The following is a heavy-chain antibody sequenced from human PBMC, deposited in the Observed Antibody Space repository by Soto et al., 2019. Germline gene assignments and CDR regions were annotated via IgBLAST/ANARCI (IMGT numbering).Heavy chain of an antibody. CDR1: GYTFTNFG. Sequence: ASVKVSCKASGYTFTNFGISWVRQAPGQGLEWMGWISAYNGNTNYAQKLQGRVTMTTDTSTSTAYMELRSLRSDDTAVYCCARVPPGIVLVPAAHLQNWFDPWGQGTLVTVSS. V-gene: IGHV1-18*01. CDR2: ISAYNGNT. CDR3: ARVPPGIVLVPAAHLQNWFDP. J-gene: IGHJ5*02. D-gene: IGHD2-2*01.